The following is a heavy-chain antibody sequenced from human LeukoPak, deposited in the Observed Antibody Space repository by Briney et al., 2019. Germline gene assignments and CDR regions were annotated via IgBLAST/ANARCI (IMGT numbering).Heavy chain of an antibody. CDR3: ARVQLGYYYYMDV. D-gene: IGHD5-24*01. CDR2: IYTSGST. Sequence: SETLSLTCTVSGGSISRYYWSWIRQPPGKGLEWIGYIYTSGSTNYNPSLKSRVTISVDTSKNQFSLKLSSVTAADTAVYYCARVQLGYYYYMDVWGKGTTVTVSS. V-gene: IGHV4-4*09. J-gene: IGHJ6*03. CDR1: GGSISRYY.